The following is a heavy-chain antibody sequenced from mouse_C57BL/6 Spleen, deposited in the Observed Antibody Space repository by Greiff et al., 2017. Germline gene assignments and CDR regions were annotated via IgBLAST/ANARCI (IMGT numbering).Heavy chain of an antibody. CDR3: TRIYYDYDEFAY. CDR2: IDPETGGT. D-gene: IGHD2-4*01. V-gene: IGHV1-15*01. Sequence: QVQLKESGAELVRPGASVTLSCKASGYTFTDYEMHWVKQTPVHGLEWIGAIDPETGGTAYNQKFKGKAILTADKSSSTAYMELRSLTSEDSAVYYCTRIYYDYDEFAYWGQGTLVTVSA. CDR1: GYTFTDYE. J-gene: IGHJ3*01.